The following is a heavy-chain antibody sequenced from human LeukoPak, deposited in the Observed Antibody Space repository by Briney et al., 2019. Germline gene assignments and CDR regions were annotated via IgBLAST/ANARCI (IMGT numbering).Heavy chain of an antibody. Sequence: AGGSLRLSCAASGFTFSSYSMNWVRQAPGKGLEWVSSISSSSSYIYYADSVKGRFTISRDNAKNSLYLQMNSLRAEDTAVYYCARDDGGYNCFDYWGQGTLVTVSS. CDR3: ARDDGGYNCFDY. D-gene: IGHD4-17*01. CDR2: ISSSSSYI. CDR1: GFTFSSYS. J-gene: IGHJ4*02. V-gene: IGHV3-21*01.